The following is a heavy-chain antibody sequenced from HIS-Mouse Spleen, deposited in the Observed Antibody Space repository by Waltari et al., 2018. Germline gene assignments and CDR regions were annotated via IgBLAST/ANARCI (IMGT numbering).Heavy chain of an antibody. J-gene: IGHJ2*01. D-gene: IGHD6-13*01. CDR1: GAPISSRLSS. Sequence: QLQLQESGPGLVTPSETLSPPCTVPGAPISSRLSSWGWIRQPPGKGLEWIGSIYYSGSTYYNPSLKSRVTISVDTSKNQFSLKLSSVTAADTAVYYCAREIPYSSSWYDWYFDLWGRGTLVTVSS. V-gene: IGHV4-39*07. CDR3: AREIPYSSSWYDWYFDL. CDR2: IYYSGST.